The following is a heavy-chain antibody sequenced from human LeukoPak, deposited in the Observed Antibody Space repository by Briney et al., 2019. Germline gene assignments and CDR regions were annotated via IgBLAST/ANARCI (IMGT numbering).Heavy chain of an antibody. CDR1: GGSISSGDYY. D-gene: IGHD6-6*01. CDR2: IYYSGST. J-gene: IGHJ3*02. V-gene: IGHV4-30-4*08. CDR3: ARGTGIAARPGDGAFDI. Sequence: PSQTLSLTCTVSGGSISSGDYYWSWIRQPPGKGLEWIGYIYYSGSTYYNPSLKSRVTISVDTSKNQFSLKLSSVTAADTAVYYCARGTGIAARPGDGAFDIWGQGTMVTVSS.